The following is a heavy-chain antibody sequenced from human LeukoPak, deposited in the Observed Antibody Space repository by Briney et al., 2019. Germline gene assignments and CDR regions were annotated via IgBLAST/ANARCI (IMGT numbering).Heavy chain of an antibody. V-gene: IGHV1-69*13. CDR3: ARGHPNYDILTGYYNPLSYFDY. CDR1: GYTFTSYG. D-gene: IGHD3-9*01. Sequence: SVKVSCKASGYTFTSYGISWVRQAPGQGLEWMGGIIPIFGTANYAQKFQGRVTITADESTSTAYMELSSLRSEDTAVYYCARGHPNYDILTGYYNPLSYFDYWGQGTLVTVSS. J-gene: IGHJ4*02. CDR2: IIPIFGTA.